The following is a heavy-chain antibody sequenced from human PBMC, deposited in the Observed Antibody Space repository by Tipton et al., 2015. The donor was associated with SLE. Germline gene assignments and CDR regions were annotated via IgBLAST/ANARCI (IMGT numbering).Heavy chain of an antibody. Sequence: SLRLSCAASGFTFSSYAMHWVRQAPGKGLEWVAVISYDGSNKYYADSVKGRFTISRDNSKNTLYPQMNSLRAEDTAVYYCARALLPGNFDLWGRGTLVTVSS. CDR2: ISYDGSNK. J-gene: IGHJ2*01. CDR3: ARALLPGNFDL. CDR1: GFTFSSYA. V-gene: IGHV3-30-3*01. D-gene: IGHD2-15*01.